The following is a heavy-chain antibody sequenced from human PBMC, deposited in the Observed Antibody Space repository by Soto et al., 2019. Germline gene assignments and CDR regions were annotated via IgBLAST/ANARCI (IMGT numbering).Heavy chain of an antibody. V-gene: IGHV5-51*01. CDR3: AKTRTPYYGMDV. CDR1: GDSFTSYW. J-gene: IGHJ6*01. CDR2: IYPGDSYT. D-gene: IGHD2-15*01. Sequence: VESLTSSCKDSGDSFTSYWIGWVLQMPGKGLEWMGIIYPGDSYTRYSPSFQGQVTISADKSISTAYLQWSSLKASDTAMYYCAKTRTPYYGMDVWGQGTPVTVSS.